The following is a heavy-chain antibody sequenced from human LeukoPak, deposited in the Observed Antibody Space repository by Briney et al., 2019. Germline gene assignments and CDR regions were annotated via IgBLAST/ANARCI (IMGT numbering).Heavy chain of an antibody. V-gene: IGHV4-30-2*01. CDR3: ARRGVGIVGATHD. D-gene: IGHD1-26*01. CDR2: IYHSGST. J-gene: IGHJ4*02. CDR1: GGSISSGGYY. Sequence: SQTLSLTCTVSGGSISSGGYYWSWIRQPPGKGLEWIGYIYHSGSTYYNPSLKSRVTISVDRSKNKFSLKLSSVTAADTAVYYCARRGVGIVGATHDWGQGTLVTVSS.